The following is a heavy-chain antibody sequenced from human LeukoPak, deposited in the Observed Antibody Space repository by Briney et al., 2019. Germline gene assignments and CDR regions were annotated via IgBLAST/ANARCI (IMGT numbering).Heavy chain of an antibody. D-gene: IGHD3-22*01. V-gene: IGHV4-39*07. CDR3: ARYGLNDYDSKGSILPGGVSFDY. J-gene: IGHJ4*02. CDR2: IYYSGST. CDR1: GGSISSSSYY. Sequence: SETLSLTCTVSGGSISSSSYYWGWIRQPPGKGLEWIANIYYSGSTYNNPSLKSRVTISVDTSKNQFSLKLSSVTAADTAVYYCARYGLNDYDSKGSILPGGVSFDYWGQGTLVTVSS.